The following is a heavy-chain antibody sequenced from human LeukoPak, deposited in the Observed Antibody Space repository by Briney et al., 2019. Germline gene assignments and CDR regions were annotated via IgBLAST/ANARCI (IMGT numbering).Heavy chain of an antibody. CDR3: AAGGGYEPLFDY. J-gene: IGHJ4*02. CDR1: GGTFSSYA. D-gene: IGHD5-12*01. V-gene: IGHV1-46*01. Sequence: ASVKVSCKASGGTFSSYAISWVRQAPGQGLEWMGTINPSGGSTSYAQKFQGRVTMTRDTSTSTVYMELSSLRSEDTAVYYCAAGGGYEPLFDYWGQGTLVTVSS. CDR2: INPSGGST.